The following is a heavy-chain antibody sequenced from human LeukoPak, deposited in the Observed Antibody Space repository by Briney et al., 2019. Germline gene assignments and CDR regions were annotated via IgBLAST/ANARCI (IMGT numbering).Heavy chain of an antibody. D-gene: IGHD3-10*01. Sequence: GGSLRLSRAASGFTFSSYAMTWVRQAPGKGLEWVSGISGGNGATYYADSVKGRFTISTDNSKNTLYLQMNSQRVEDTAVYYCAKSYYYGSGSPSLDYWGQGTLVTVSS. CDR2: ISGGNGAT. J-gene: IGHJ4*02. V-gene: IGHV3-23*01. CDR1: GFTFSSYA. CDR3: AKSYYYGSGSPSLDY.